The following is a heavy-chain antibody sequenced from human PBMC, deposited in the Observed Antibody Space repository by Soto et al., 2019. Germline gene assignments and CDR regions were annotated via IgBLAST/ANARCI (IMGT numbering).Heavy chain of an antibody. V-gene: IGHV3-30*18. CDR3: AKDRLLTGTTAPDY. J-gene: IGHJ4*02. CDR1: GFTFSSYG. CDR2: ISYDGSNK. Sequence: GGSLRLSCAASGFTFSSYGMHWVRQAPGKGLEWVAVISYDGSNKYYADSVKGRFTISRDNSKNTLYLQMNSLRAEDTAVYYCAKDRLLTGTTAPDYWGQGTLVTVSS. D-gene: IGHD1-7*01.